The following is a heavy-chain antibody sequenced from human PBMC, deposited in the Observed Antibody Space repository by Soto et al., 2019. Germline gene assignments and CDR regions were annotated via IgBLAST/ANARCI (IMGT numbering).Heavy chain of an antibody. Sequence: QITLKESGPTLVTPTQTLTLTCTFSGFSLSTSGVAVDWIRQPPGKALQWLARMYWDNDKHYNPSLQSILTITKATTGNRVVLTLTDMDPVDTATYFCGRALGYCTSTNCYGRGLYLDYWGQGAQVTVSS. V-gene: IGHV2-5*02. J-gene: IGHJ4*02. CDR3: GRALGYCTSTNCYGRGLYLDY. CDR1: GFSLSTSGVA. D-gene: IGHD2-2*01. CDR2: MYWDNDK.